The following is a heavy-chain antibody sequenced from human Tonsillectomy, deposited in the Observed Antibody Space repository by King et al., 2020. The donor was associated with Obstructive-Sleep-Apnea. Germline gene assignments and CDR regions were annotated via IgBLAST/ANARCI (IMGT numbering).Heavy chain of an antibody. D-gene: IGHD3-10*01. J-gene: IGHJ5*02. CDR2: IYYKGNT. CDR1: GDSIRPFY. CDR3: TRGCGDPLDP. Sequence: VQLQESGPRLVKPSETLSLSCAVSGDSIRPFYWTWVRHPPGKGLEWIGYIYYKGNTNYNPSLKSRVTISVNTSIDQFSLTLTSVTPADTAVYYCTRGCGDPLDPWGQGTLVTVPS. V-gene: IGHV4-59*01.